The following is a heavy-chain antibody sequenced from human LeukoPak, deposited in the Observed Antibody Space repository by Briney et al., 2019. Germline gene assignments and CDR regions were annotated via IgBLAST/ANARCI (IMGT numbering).Heavy chain of an antibody. CDR3: ARVGSSGYYVY. Sequence: SETLSLTCNVSGASMSSYYWSWIRQPPGKGLEWIGYIYYSGSTNYNPSLKSRVTISVDTSKNQFSLKLSSVTAADTAVYYCARVGSSGYYVYWGQGTLVTVSS. CDR2: IYYSGST. J-gene: IGHJ4*02. V-gene: IGHV4-59*01. D-gene: IGHD3-22*01. CDR1: GASMSSYY.